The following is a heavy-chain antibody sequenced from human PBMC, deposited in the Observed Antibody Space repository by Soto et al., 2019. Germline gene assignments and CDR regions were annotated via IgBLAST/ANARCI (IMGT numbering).Heavy chain of an antibody. CDR1: GFTFSSYG. D-gene: IGHD3-10*02. CDR2: IWYDGSNK. Sequence: QVQLVESGGGVVQPGRSLRLSCAASGFTFSSYGMHWVRQAPGKGLEWVAVIWYDGSNKYYADSVKGRFTISRDNSKNTLYLQMNSLRAEDTAVYYCARAGVPPSMYYFDYWGQGTLVTVSS. V-gene: IGHV3-33*01. J-gene: IGHJ4*02. CDR3: ARAGVPPSMYYFDY.